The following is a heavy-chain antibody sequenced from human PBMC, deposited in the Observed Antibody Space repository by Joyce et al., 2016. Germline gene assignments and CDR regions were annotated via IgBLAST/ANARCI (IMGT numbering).Heavy chain of an antibody. D-gene: IGHD3-10*01. J-gene: IGHJ4*02. CDR3: ASGFNFKGRSFFDY. V-gene: IGHV4-30-2*01. CDR1: GASVSSGGYS. Sequence: QLQLQESGSGLVKPSQTLSLTCAVSGASVSSGGYSWSWIRQTPGKGLEWIGYIYHNESTYYNPSLKSRVTISVDRSKNQCSLKLASVTAADTAVYYCASGFNFKGRSFFDYWGQGALVTVSS. CDR2: IYHNEST.